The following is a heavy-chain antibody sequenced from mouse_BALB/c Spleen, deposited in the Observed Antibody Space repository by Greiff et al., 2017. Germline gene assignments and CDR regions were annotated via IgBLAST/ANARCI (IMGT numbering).Heavy chain of an antibody. CDR2: ISSGGSYT. J-gene: IGHJ2*01. Sequence: EVKLVESGGGLVKPGGSLKLSCAASGFTFSSYAMSWVRQTPEKRLEWVATISSGGSYTYYPDSVKGRFTISRDNAKNTLYLQMSSLRSEDTAMYYCARHSSTMITYYFDYWGQGTTLTVSS. CDR3: ARHSSTMITYYFDY. D-gene: IGHD2-4*01. CDR1: GFTFSSYA. V-gene: IGHV5-9-3*01.